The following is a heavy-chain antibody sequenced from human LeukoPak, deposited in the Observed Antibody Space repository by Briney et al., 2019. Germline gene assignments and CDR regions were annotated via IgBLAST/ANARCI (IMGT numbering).Heavy chain of an antibody. V-gene: IGHV3-23*01. CDR1: GFTFSNYG. J-gene: IGHJ2*01. D-gene: IGHD5-18*01. CDR3: AKGFRYSYAYTYWHFDL. Sequence: GGSLRLSCAASGFTFSNYGMSWVRQAPGKGLEWVSAISGNGVRTYYADSLKGRFTISRDNSKNTLHLQMNSLRAEDTAVYYCAKGFRYSYAYTYWHFDLWGRGTLVTVSP. CDR2: ISGNGVRT.